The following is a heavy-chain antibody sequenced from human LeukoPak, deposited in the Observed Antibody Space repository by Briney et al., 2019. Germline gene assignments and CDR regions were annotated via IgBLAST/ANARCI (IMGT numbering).Heavy chain of an antibody. D-gene: IGHD3-22*01. CDR2: IYYSGST. Sequence: SETLSLTCTVSGGSISRSSYYWGWIRQPPGKGLEWIGSIYYSGSTYYNPSLKSRVTISVVTSKNQFSLKVRSVTAADRAVYYCARQGSSGFDLESFDYWGQGILVTVSA. CDR1: GGSISRSSYY. V-gene: IGHV4-39*01. CDR3: ARQGSSGFDLESFDY. J-gene: IGHJ4*02.